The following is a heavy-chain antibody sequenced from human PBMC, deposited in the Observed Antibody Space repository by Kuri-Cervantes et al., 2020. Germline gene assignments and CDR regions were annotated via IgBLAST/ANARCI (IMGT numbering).Heavy chain of an antibody. Sequence: GESLKISCAASGFTFSSYGMHWVRQAPGKGLEWVAVISYDGSNKYYADSVKGRFTISRDNSKNTLYLQMNSLRAEDTAVYYCARVGVVVAATRGDFDYWGQGTLVTVSS. CDR2: ISYDGSNK. V-gene: IGHV3-30*03. J-gene: IGHJ4*02. D-gene: IGHD2-15*01. CDR1: GFTFSSYG. CDR3: ARVGVVVAATRGDFDY.